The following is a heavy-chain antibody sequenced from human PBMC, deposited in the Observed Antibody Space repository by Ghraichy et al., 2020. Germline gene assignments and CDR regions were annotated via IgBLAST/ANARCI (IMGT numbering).Heavy chain of an antibody. V-gene: IGHV3-23*01. D-gene: IGHD1/OR15-1a*01. J-gene: IGHJ6*02. CDR2: ISSSGDTT. CDR3: AKGGTARGLKYYNGMDV. Sequence: LSLTCVASGFTFNTYAIRWVRQAPGKGLEWVSSISSSGDTTYYAEFVKGRFSISRDNSENRVYLQMDSLRAEDTAIYYCAKGGTARGLKYYNGMDVWGQGTPVTVSS. CDR1: GFTFNTYA.